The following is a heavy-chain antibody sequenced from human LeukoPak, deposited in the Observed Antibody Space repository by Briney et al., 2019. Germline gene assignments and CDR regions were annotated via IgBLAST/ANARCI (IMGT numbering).Heavy chain of an antibody. D-gene: IGHD5-24*01. V-gene: IGHV1-69*04. CDR2: IIPIFGIA. J-gene: IGHJ4*02. Sequence: ASVKVSCKASGGTFSSYAISWVRQAPGQGLEWMGRIIPIFGIANYAQKFQGRVTITADTSTSTAYMELSSLRSEDTAVYYCARLATTEGPFDYWGQGTLVTVSS. CDR3: ARLATTEGPFDY. CDR1: GGTFSSYA.